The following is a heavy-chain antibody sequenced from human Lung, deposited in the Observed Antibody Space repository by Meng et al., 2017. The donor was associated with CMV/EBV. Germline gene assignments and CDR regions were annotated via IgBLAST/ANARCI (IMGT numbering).Heavy chain of an antibody. V-gene: IGHV3-30*02. CDR3: AKETGPISGGYYYYGIDV. Sequence: SXAASGFTFSSYGMHWVRQAPGKGLEGVAFIRYDGKNEYYADSVKGRFSISRTDSKNMLYLQMNMLRPEDTAIYYCAKETGPISGGYYYYGIDVWGQGTXVTVSS. CDR2: IRYDGKNE. CDR1: GFTFSSYG. J-gene: IGHJ6*02. D-gene: IGHD3-3*01.